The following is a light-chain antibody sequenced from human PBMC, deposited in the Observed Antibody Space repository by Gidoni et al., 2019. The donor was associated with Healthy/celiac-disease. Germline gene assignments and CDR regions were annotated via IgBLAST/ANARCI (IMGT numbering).Light chain of an antibody. J-gene: IGKJ4*02. Sequence: EIVLTQSPTTLSLSPGERATLSCRASQSVHTYLAWYQHKPGRAPRLRIYDVSNRATAVPARFSGSWSGTDFTLTIGSLEPEDSAVYYCHQRSNWSPTFGGGTKVEIK. CDR3: HQRSNWSPT. CDR2: DVS. V-gene: IGKV3-11*01. CDR1: QSVHTY.